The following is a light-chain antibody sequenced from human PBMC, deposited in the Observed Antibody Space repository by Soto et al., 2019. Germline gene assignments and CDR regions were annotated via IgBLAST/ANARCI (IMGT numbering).Light chain of an antibody. V-gene: IGKV1-39*01. CDR2: AAS. CDR1: QSISNY. J-gene: IGKJ1*01. Sequence: DIQMTQSPSSLSASVGDRVTITCRASQSISNYLNWYQQKPGKDPKLLIYAASSMQSGVPSRFSGSGSETDFPLTISSLQPDDSATYYCQQSFSPLWTFGQGTKV. CDR3: QQSFSPLWT.